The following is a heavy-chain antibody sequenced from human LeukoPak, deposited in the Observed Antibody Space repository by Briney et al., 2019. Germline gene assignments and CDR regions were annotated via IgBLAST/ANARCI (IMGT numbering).Heavy chain of an antibody. D-gene: IGHD3-22*01. J-gene: IGHJ4*02. CDR3: AREVSEGFDF. CDR2: INSDGSEG. CDR1: GFTFSGFW. Sequence: GGSLRLSCAVSGFTFSGFWMSWSRQAPGKGLEWVASINSDGSEGYYADVVKGRFTISRDNAKNSLYLQMNSLRAEDTALYYCAREVSEGFDFWGQGTLVTVSS. V-gene: IGHV3-7*01.